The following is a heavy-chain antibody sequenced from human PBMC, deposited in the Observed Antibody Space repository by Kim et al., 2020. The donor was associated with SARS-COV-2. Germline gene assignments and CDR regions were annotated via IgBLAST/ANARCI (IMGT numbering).Heavy chain of an antibody. CDR2: IIPIFGTA. Sequence: SVKVSCKASGGTFSSYAISWVRQAPGQGLEWMGGIIPIFGTANYAQKFQGRVTITADESTSTAYMELSSLRSEDTAMYYCARDNFWTVRESRTFCFDYWGQGTLVTVSS. CDR3: ARDNFWTVRESRTFCFDY. V-gene: IGHV1-69*13. CDR1: GGTFSSYA. D-gene: IGHD3-10*01. J-gene: IGHJ4*02.